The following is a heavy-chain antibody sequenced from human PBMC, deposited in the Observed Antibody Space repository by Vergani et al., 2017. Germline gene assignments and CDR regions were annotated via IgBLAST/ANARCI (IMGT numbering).Heavy chain of an antibody. CDR2: IYYSGST. V-gene: IGHV4-59*01. D-gene: IGHD1-7*01. CDR3: ARDRGPVLGTTSNYYYMDV. J-gene: IGHJ6*03. CDR1: GGSISSYY. Sequence: QVQLQESGPGLVKPSETLSLTCTVSGGSISSYYWSWIRQPPGKGLEWIGYIYYSGSTNYNPSLKSRVTISVDTSKNQFSLKLSSVTAADTAVYYCARDRGPVLGTTSNYYYMDVWGKGTTVTVSS.